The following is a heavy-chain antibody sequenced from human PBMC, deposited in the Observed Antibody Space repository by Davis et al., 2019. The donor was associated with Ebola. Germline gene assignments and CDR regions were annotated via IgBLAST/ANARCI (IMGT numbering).Heavy chain of an antibody. J-gene: IGHJ2*01. CDR3: ARALGYGDYVGTFDL. V-gene: IGHV1-46*01. CDR2: INPSGGST. D-gene: IGHD4-17*01. CDR1: GYTFTGYY. Sequence: ASVKVSCKASGYTFTGYYMHWVRQAPGQGLEWMGIINPSGGSTSYAQKFQERVTITRDMSTSTAYMELSSLRSEDTAVYYCARALGYGDYVGTFDLWGRGTLVTVSS.